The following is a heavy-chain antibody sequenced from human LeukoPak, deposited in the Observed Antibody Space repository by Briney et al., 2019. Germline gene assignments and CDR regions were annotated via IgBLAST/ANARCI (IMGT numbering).Heavy chain of an antibody. CDR1: GFTFTGYY. CDR3: ARDRPIITRSYYYGMDV. CDR2: INPNSGGT. J-gene: IGHJ6*02. D-gene: IGHD3-22*01. Sequence: ASVNVSCKASGFTFTGYYMHWVRQAPGQGLEWMGWINPNSGGTNYAKKFQGRVTMTRDTSISTAYMELSRLRSDDTAVYYCARDRPIITRSYYYGMDVWGQGTTVTVSS. V-gene: IGHV1-2*02.